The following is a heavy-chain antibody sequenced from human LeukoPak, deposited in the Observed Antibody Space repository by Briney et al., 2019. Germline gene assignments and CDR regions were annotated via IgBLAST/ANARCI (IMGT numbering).Heavy chain of an antibody. Sequence: PGRSLRLSCAASGFTFSSYGMHWVRQAPGKGLEWVTFIRHDGSNKYYADSVKGRFTISRDNSKNTLYLQMNSLRAEDAALYYCAKDAWYYYDSGNYRYPRNFDYWGQGTLVTVSS. J-gene: IGHJ4*02. CDR1: GFTFSSYG. CDR3: AKDAWYYYDSGNYRYPRNFDY. D-gene: IGHD3-10*01. CDR2: IRHDGSNK. V-gene: IGHV3-30*02.